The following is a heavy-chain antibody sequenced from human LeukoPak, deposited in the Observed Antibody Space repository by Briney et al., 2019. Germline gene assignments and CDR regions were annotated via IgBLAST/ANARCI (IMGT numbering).Heavy chain of an antibody. D-gene: IGHD1-1*01. V-gene: IGHV3-21*01. CDR2: ISSSSSYI. CDR3: ARDSDTGGLDY. Sequence: GSLRLSCAASGFTFSSYAMHWVRQAPGKGLEWVSSISSSSSYIYYADSVKGRFTISRDNAKNSLYLQMNSLRAEDTAVYYCARDSDTGGLDYWGQGTLVTVSS. CDR1: GFTFSSYA. J-gene: IGHJ4*02.